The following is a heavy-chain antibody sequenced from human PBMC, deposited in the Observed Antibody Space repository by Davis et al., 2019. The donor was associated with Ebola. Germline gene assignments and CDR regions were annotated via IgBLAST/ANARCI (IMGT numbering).Heavy chain of an antibody. J-gene: IGHJ4*02. CDR3: ARDVMGGNSPNY. Sequence: SVQVSCKASGGTFSSYAISWVRQAPGQGLEWMGGIIPIFGTANYAQKFQGRVTITADESTSTAYMELSSLRSEDTAVYYCARDVMGGNSPNYWGQGTLVTVSS. CDR1: GGTFSSYA. D-gene: IGHD4-23*01. V-gene: IGHV1-69*13. CDR2: IIPIFGTA.